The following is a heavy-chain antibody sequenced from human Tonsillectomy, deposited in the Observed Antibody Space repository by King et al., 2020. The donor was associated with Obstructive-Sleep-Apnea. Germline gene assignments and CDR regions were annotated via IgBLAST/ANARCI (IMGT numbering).Heavy chain of an antibody. D-gene: IGHD1-26*01. CDR2: ISYDGSNK. J-gene: IGHJ6*02. CDR3: ARGEGATNYYGMDV. Sequence: VQLVESGGGVVQPGSSLRLSFAASGFTFSSSAMHWVLQAPGKGREWVAGISYDGSNKYYADSGKGRFTISRDNSKNTLYLQMNSLRAEDTAVYYCARGEGATNYYGMDVRGQGTTVTVSS. V-gene: IGHV3-30*04. CDR1: GFTFSSSA.